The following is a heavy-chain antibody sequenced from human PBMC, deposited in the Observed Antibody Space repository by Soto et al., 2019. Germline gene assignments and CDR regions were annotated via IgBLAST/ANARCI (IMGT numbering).Heavy chain of an antibody. J-gene: IGHJ6*03. D-gene: IGHD3-16*02. V-gene: IGHV1-18*01. Sequence: ASVKVSCKASGYTFTSYGISWVRQAPGQGLEWMGWISAYNGNTNYAQKLQGRVTMTTDTSTSTAYMELRSLRSDDTAVYYCARSPYDYIWGSYRRQYYMDVWGKGTTVTVS. CDR3: ARSPYDYIWGSYRRQYYMDV. CDR2: ISAYNGNT. CDR1: GYTFTSYG.